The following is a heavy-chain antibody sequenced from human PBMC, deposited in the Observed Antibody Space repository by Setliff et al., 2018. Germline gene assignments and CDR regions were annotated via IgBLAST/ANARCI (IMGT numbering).Heavy chain of an antibody. CDR1: GGSISSGSYY. D-gene: IGHD3-10*01. CDR3: ARDPGFRSGTWSLDL. J-gene: IGHJ5*02. CDR2: LHTSGST. V-gene: IGHV4-61*02. Sequence: PSETLSLTCAVSGGSISSGSYYWSWIRQPAGKGLEWVGRLHTSGSTNYNPSLKSRVTISVDTSKNQFSLKLSSVTAADTAVYYCARDPGFRSGTWSLDLWGQGTQVTVSS.